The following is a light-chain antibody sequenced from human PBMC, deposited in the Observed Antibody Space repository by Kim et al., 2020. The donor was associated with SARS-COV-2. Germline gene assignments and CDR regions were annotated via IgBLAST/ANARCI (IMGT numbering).Light chain of an antibody. CDR3: QVWDRGSDHWV. V-gene: IGLV3-21*04. Sequence: AHGKTVRRTGGGNNIGDKRVRWYLEKAGQAPVLVTTSDSDRPSGIPGRISGSNSGNTATLTISRVEAADEADYYCQVWDRGSDHWVFGGGTQLTVL. CDR2: SDS. CDR1: NIGDKR. J-gene: IGLJ3*02.